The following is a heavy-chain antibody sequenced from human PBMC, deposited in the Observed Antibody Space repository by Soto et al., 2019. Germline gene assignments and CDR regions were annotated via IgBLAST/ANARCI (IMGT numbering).Heavy chain of an antibody. CDR3: ARRYCSSTSCPRNYYGMDV. Sequence: ESLKISCKGSGYSFTSYWISWVRQMPGKGLEWMGKIDPSDSYTNYSPSFQGHVTISADKSISTAYLQWGSLKASVTAMYYCARRYCSSTSCPRNYYGMDVWGQGTTVTVSS. D-gene: IGHD2-2*01. J-gene: IGHJ6*02. CDR1: GYSFTSYW. CDR2: IDPSDSYT. V-gene: IGHV5-10-1*01.